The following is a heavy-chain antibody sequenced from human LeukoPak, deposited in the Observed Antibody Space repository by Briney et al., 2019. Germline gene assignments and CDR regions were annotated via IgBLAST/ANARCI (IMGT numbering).Heavy chain of an antibody. J-gene: IGHJ6*03. CDR2: INPSGGST. Sequence: ASVKVSCKASGYTFTIHWVRQAPGQGLEWMGIINPSGGSTSYAQKFQGRVTMTRDTSTSTVYMELSSLRSEDTAVYYCARSSGRSPNREYMDVWGKGTTVTVSS. V-gene: IGHV1-46*01. D-gene: IGHD1-14*01. CDR3: ARSSGRSPNREYMDV. CDR1: GYTFT.